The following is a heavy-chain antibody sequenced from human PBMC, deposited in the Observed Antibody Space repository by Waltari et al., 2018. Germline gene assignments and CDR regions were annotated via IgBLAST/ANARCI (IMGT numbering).Heavy chain of an antibody. CDR1: GGSVGSSSYY. J-gene: IGHJ4*02. D-gene: IGHD3-10*01. CDR3: AREPSSEMGFDS. Sequence: QVQLQEPGPGLVKPSETLSLTCTVSGGSVGSSSYYWGWIRQPPGKGLEWIGGIYYDGNSFYNPSLKSRVTMSVETKKNEFSLKLHSVTAADTAVYYCAREPSSEMGFDSWGQGTLVTVSS. CDR2: IYYDGNS. V-gene: IGHV4-39*07.